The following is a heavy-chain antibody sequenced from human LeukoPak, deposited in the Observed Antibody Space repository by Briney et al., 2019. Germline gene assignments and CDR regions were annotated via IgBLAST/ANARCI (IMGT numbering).Heavy chain of an antibody. CDR3: ARDTHYYGSGSPAFDI. D-gene: IGHD3-10*01. CDR2: ISGSGGST. J-gene: IGHJ3*02. V-gene: IGHV3-23*01. CDR1: GFTFPTYA. Sequence: PGGSLRLSCAASGFTFPTYAMSWVRQAPGKGLEWVSAISGSGGSTYYADSVKGRFTISRDNAKNSLHLQMNSLRAEDTAVYYCARDTHYYGSGSPAFDIWGQGTMVTVSS.